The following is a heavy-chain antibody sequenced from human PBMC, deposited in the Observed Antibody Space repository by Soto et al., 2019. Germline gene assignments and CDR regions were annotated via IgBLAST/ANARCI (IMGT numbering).Heavy chain of an antibody. D-gene: IGHD6-13*01. CDR3: AYAFSSSWGFDAFDI. J-gene: IGHJ3*02. Sequence: GGSLRLSCAASGFTFSSYSMNWVRQAPGKGLEWVSYISSSSSTIYYADSVKGRFTISRDNAKNSLYLQMNSLRAEDTAVYYCAYAFSSSWGFDAFDIWGQGTMVTVSS. CDR2: ISSSSSTI. V-gene: IGHV3-48*01. CDR1: GFTFSSYS.